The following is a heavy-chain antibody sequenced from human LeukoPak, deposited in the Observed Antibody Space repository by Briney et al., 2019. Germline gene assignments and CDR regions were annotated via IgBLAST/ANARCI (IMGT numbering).Heavy chain of an antibody. Sequence: GGSLRLSCAASGSTFSRSYMGWVRQAPGKGLEWVALMRLAGSVTYYVESVKGRFTMYRDNTQKLLYVQMNNLRAEGAAGCYCVIDRGARWGQGTLVTVSS. J-gene: IGHJ4*02. CDR3: VIDRGAR. CDR2: MRLAGSVT. CDR1: GSTFSRSY. V-gene: IGHV3-7*01.